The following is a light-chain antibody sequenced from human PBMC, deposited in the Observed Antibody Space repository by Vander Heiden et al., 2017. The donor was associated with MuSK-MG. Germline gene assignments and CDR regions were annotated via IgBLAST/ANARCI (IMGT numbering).Light chain of an antibody. CDR2: DAS. CDR3: QQRSNWGV. V-gene: IGKV3-11*01. CDR1: QSVSSY. J-gene: IGKJ4*01. Sequence: EIVLPQSPATLSLSPGERATLSCRASQSVSSYLAWYQQKPGQAPRLLIYDASNRATGIPARFSGSGSGTDFTLTISSLEPEDFAVYYCQQRSNWGVFGGGTKVEIK.